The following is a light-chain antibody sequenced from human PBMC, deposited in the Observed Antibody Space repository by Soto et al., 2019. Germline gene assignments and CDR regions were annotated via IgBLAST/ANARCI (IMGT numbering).Light chain of an antibody. CDR1: QSLSSN. CDR3: QQYHTWPIT. Sequence: EIVLTQSPATLSLSPGERATLSCRASQSLSSNFLAWYQQKPGQPPRLLIYDSSTRATGFPDRFSGSGSGTEFTLTISSLQSEDCAIYYCQQYHTWPITFGGGTKVDI. V-gene: IGKV3D-15*01. CDR2: DSS. J-gene: IGKJ4*01.